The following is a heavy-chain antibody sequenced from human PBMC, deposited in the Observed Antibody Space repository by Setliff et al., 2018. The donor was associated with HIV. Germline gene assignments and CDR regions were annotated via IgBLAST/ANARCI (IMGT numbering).Heavy chain of an antibody. J-gene: IGHJ4*02. CDR1: GYTFTSYY. V-gene: IGHV1-46*01. CDR3: ARATRTIFGVVYFDY. D-gene: IGHD3-3*01. Sequence: GASVKVSCKASGYTFTSYYMHWVRQAPGQGLEWMGIINPSSGSTTYAQKFQGRVTMTRDTSTSTVYMELSSLRSEDTAVYYCARATRTIFGVVYFDYWGQGTLVTVSS. CDR2: INPSSGST.